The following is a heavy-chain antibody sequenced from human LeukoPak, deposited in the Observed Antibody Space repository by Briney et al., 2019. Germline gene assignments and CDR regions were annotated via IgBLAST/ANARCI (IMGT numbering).Heavy chain of an antibody. J-gene: IGHJ4*02. D-gene: IGHD3-9*01. CDR3: ARAGPADYDILTSCY. V-gene: IGHV4-39*01. CDR2: IYYSGST. CDR1: GGSISSSSYY. Sequence: PSETLSLTCTVSGGSISSSSYYWGWIRQPPGKGLEWIGSIYYSGSTYYNPSLKSRVTISVDTSKNQFSLKLSSVTAAGTAVYYCARAGPADYDILTSCYWGQGTLVTVSS.